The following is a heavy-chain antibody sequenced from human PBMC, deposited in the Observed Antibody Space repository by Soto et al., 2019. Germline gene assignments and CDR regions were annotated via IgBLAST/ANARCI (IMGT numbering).Heavy chain of an antibody. CDR1: GGSISSGGYY. CDR3: ARGFFAARSSSSKRYYYYMDV. J-gene: IGHJ6*03. V-gene: IGHV4-31*03. D-gene: IGHD6-6*01. CDR2: IYYSGST. Sequence: SETLSLTCTVSGGSISSGGYYWSWIRQHPGKGLEWIGYIYYSGSTYYNPSLKSRVTISVDTSKNQFSLKLSSVTAADTAVYYCARGFFAARSSSSKRYYYYMDVWGKGTTVTVSS.